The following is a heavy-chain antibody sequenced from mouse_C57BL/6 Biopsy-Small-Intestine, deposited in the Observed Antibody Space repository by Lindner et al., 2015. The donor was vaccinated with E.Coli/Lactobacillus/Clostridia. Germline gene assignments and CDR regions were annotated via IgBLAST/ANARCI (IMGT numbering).Heavy chain of an antibody. CDR2: INPSTGGT. J-gene: IGHJ3*01. CDR3: ARQEGPWFAS. Sequence: VQLQESGPELVKPGASVKISCKASGYSFTGYYMNWVKQSPEKSLEWIGEINPSTGGTTYNQKFKAKATLTVDKSSSTAYMQLKSLTSEDSAVYYCARQEGPWFASWGQGTLVTVSA. CDR1: GYSFTGYY. V-gene: IGHV1-42*01. D-gene: IGHD3-3*01.